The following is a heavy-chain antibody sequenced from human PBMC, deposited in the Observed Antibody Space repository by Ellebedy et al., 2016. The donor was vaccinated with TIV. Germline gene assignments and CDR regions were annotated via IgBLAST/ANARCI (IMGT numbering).Heavy chain of an antibody. CDR3: ARSRSSGWLHTPDY. CDR1: VYTFPSYY. J-gene: IGHJ4*02. Sequence: AASVKVSCKASVYTFPSYYMHWVRQAPGQGLEWMGIINPSGGSTSYAQKLQGRVTMTRDTSTTTVYMELSSLRSEDTAVYFCARSRSSGWLHTPDYWGQGTLVTVSS. V-gene: IGHV1-46*04. CDR2: INPSGGST. D-gene: IGHD6-19*01.